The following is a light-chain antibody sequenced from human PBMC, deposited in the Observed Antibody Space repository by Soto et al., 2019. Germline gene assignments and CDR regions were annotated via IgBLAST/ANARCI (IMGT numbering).Light chain of an antibody. V-gene: IGKV3-11*01. CDR3: QQRSNWPRT. CDR2: DAS. Sequence: EIVLTQSPATLSLSPGERATLSCRASQSVNRYLAWYQQKPGQAPRLLIYDASNRAPGVPPRFSGSGSGTDFTLTITSLEPEDFGVYYCQQRSNWPRTFGQGTKVDIK. J-gene: IGKJ1*01. CDR1: QSVNRY.